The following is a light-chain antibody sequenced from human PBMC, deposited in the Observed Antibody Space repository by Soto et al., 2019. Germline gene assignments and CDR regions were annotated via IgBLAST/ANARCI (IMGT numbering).Light chain of an antibody. J-gene: IGLJ1*01. CDR3: TSYTTSSTYV. CDR2: DVN. CDR1: SSDVGGYNF. Sequence: QSALTQPASVSGSPGRSITISCNGTSSDVGGYNFVSWYQHHPGKAPKLIIYDVNNRPSGVSNRFSGSKSGNTASLTISGLQAEDEADYYCTSYTTSSTYVFGPGTKVTVL. V-gene: IGLV2-14*03.